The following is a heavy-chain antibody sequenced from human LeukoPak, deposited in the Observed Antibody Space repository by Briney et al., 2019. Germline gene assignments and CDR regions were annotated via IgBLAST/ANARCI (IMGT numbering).Heavy chain of an antibody. J-gene: IGHJ4*02. CDR2: IIPIFGTA. CDR3: AGGIGVVMVFDY. D-gene: IGHD3-3*01. CDR1: GGTFSSYA. Sequence: ASVKVSCKASGGTFSSYAISWVRQAPGQGLEWMGGIIPIFGTANYAQKFQGRVTITTDESTSTAYMELSSLRSEDTAVYYCAGGIGVVMVFDYWGQGTLVTVSS. V-gene: IGHV1-69*05.